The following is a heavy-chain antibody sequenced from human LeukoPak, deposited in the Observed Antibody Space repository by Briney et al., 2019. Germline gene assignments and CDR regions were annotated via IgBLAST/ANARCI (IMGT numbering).Heavy chain of an antibody. CDR2: IYTSGST. CDR1: GGSISSYY. V-gene: IGHV4-4*07. J-gene: IGHJ4*02. Sequence: PSETLSLTCTVSGGSISSYYWSWIRQPAGKGLEWIGRIYTSGSTNYNPSLKSRVTMSVDTSKNQFSLKLSSVTAADTAVYYCARSKWWGEYEYYFDYWGQGTLVTVSS. D-gene: IGHD3-10*01. CDR3: ARSKWWGEYEYYFDY.